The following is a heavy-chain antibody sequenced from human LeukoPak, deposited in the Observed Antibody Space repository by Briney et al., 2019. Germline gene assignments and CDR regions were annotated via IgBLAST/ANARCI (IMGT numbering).Heavy chain of an antibody. CDR2: IYHSGST. V-gene: IGHV4-30-2*01. CDR3: ARAGDSSGYFDY. J-gene: IGHJ4*02. D-gene: IGHD3-22*01. CDR1: GGSISSGGYS. Sequence: SQTQSLTCAVSGGSISSGGYSWSWIRQPPGKGLEWIGYIYHSGSTYYNPSLKSRVTISVDRSKNQFSLKLSSVTAADTAVYYCARAGDSSGYFDYWGQGTLVTVSS.